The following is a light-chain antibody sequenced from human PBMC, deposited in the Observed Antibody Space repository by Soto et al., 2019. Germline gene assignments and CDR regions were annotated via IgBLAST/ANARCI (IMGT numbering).Light chain of an antibody. J-gene: IGKJ4*01. CDR2: GAS. V-gene: IGKV3-15*01. CDR3: QQYNNWPPLT. Sequence: EIVMTQSPATLSVSPGERDTLSCRASQSVSNNLDWYQHKPGQAPRLLIYGASTRSTGIPARFSGSGSWTEFTLTISSLQSEDFALYYCQQYNNWPPLTFGGGTKVEIK. CDR1: QSVSNN.